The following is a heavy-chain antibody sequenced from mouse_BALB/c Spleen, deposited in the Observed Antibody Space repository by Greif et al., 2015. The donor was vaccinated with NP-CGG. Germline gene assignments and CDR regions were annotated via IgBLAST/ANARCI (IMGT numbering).Heavy chain of an antibody. CDR2: ISDGGSYA. CDR3: ARDYDYGYYAMDY. J-gene: IGHJ4*01. D-gene: IGHD2-4*01. CDR1: GFTFSDYY. Sequence: EVKLMESGGGLVKPGGSLKLSCAASGFTFSDYYMYWVRQTPEKRLEWVATISDGGSYAYYPDSVKGRFTISRDNAKNNLYLQMSSLKSEDTAMYYCARDYDYGYYAMDYWGQGTSVTVSS. V-gene: IGHV5-4*02.